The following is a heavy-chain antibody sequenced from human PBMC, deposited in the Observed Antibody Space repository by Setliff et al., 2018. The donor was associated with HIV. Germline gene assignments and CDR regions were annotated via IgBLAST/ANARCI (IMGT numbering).Heavy chain of an antibody. CDR3: ARGPYCSGGSCYSSLDY. Sequence: PSETLSLTCTVSGGSISSYYWSWIRQPPGKGLEWIGYIYYSGSTKYNPSLKSRVTISADTSKNQFSLKLSFVTAADTAVYYCARGPYCSGGSCYSSLDYWGQGTLVTVSS. CDR2: IYYSGST. J-gene: IGHJ4*02. D-gene: IGHD2-15*01. CDR1: GGSISSYY. V-gene: IGHV4-59*01.